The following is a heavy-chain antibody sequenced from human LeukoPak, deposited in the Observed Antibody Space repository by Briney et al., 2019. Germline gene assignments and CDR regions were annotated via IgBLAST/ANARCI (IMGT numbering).Heavy chain of an antibody. CDR3: ASARFGELSVVDC. D-gene: IGHD3-10*01. CDR2: IYDSGNT. V-gene: IGHV4-4*09. CDR1: GGSISSYY. Sequence: PSETLSLTCTVSGGSISSYYWSWIRQPPGKGLEWIGYIYDSGNTLYHPSLKSRVTISVDTSKNQFSLKLSSVTAADTAVYYCASARFGELSVVDCWGQGTLVTVSS. J-gene: IGHJ4*02.